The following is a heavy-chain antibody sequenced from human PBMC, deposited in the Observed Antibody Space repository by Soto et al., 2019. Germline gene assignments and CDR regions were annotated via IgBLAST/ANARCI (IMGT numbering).Heavy chain of an antibody. CDR1: GGSVSSGSYY. V-gene: IGHV4-61*01. D-gene: IGHD3-22*01. CDR2: IYYSGST. CDR3: ARDSAGLYYYDKDYYYYGMDV. J-gene: IGHJ6*02. Sequence: SETLSLTCTVSGGSVSSGSYYWSWIRQPPGKGLEWIGYIYYSGSTNHNPSLKSRVTISVDTSKNQFSLKLSSVTAADTAVYYCARDSAGLYYYDKDYYYYGMDVWGQGTTVTAP.